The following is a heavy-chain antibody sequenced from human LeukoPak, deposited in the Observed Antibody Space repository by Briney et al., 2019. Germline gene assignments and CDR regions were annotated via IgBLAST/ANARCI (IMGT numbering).Heavy chain of an antibody. D-gene: IGHD3-10*01. CDR3: ARTLRDYYGSGRPYYFDY. CDR1: GYTFTSYG. J-gene: IGHJ4*02. V-gene: IGHV1-18*01. CDR2: ISAYNGNT. Sequence: ASVKVSCKASGYTFTSYGISWVRQAPGQGLEWMGWISAYNGNTNYAQKLQGRVTMTTGTSTSTAYMELRSLRSDDTAVYYCARTLRDYYGSGRPYYFDYWGQGTLVTVSS.